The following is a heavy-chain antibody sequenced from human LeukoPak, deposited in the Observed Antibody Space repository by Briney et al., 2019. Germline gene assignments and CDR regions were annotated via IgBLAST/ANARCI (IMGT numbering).Heavy chain of an antibody. J-gene: IGHJ4*02. V-gene: IGHV3-74*01. Sequence: GGSLRLSCAASGFTFSTDAMSWVRQAPGKGLGWVSCIRIDGRSTIYADSVKGRFTIPRDIAKNKLYLQMNSLRAEDTAVYYCARAEMGDPTDYWGQGTLVTVSS. CDR2: IRIDGRST. CDR1: GFTFSTDA. D-gene: IGHD1-26*01. CDR3: ARAEMGDPTDY.